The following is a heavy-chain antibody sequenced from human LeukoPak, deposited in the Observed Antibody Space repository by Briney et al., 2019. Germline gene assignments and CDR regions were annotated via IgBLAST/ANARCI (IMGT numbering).Heavy chain of an antibody. J-gene: IGHJ4*02. CDR3: AKGYQLLSPFDY. CDR2: ISGSGGST. CDR1: GITFSSYA. Sequence: GSLRLSCAASGITFSSYAMSWVRQAPGKGLEWVSAISGSGGSTYYADSVKGRFTISRDNSKNTLYLQMNSLRAEDTAVYYCAKGYQLLSPFDYWGQGTLVTVSS. D-gene: IGHD2-2*01. V-gene: IGHV3-23*01.